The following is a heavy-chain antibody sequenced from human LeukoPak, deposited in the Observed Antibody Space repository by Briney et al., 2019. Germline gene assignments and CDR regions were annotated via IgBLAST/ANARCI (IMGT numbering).Heavy chain of an antibody. Sequence: GGSLRLSRVASGFTFRDYYMSWIRRAPGKGLEWVSYISSSSSYIDYADSVKGRFTISRDNAKNSLHLQMKSLRAEDTAVYYCARPQWPLGYFDYWGQGTLVTVSS. D-gene: IGHD6-19*01. CDR3: ARPQWPLGYFDY. V-gene: IGHV3-11*03. CDR1: GFTFRDYY. CDR2: ISSSSSYI. J-gene: IGHJ4*02.